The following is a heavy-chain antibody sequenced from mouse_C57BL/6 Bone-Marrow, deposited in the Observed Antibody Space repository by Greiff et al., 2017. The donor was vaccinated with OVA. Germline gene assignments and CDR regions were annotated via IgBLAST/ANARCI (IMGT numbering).Heavy chain of an antibody. Sequence: QVQLQQPGAELVKPGASVKLSCKASGYTFTSYWMHWVKQRPGQGLEWIGEIDPSDSYTNYNQKFKGKSTLPVDKSSSTAYMQLSSLTSEDAAVYYCAKEAAQGAWFAYWGQGTLVTVSA. CDR2: IDPSDSYT. J-gene: IGHJ3*01. D-gene: IGHD3-2*02. CDR1: GYTFTSYW. V-gene: IGHV1-69*01. CDR3: AKEAAQGAWFAY.